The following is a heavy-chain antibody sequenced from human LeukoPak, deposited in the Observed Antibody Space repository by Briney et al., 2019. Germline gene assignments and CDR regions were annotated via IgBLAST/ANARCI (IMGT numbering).Heavy chain of an antibody. J-gene: IGHJ4*02. CDR3: ARAVMVAVAGGRFDY. CDR2: IYYSGTS. D-gene: IGHD6-19*01. Sequence: PSETLSLTCTVSSGSISNGGYYWGWIRQPPGKGLEWIGTIYYSGTSYYNPSLKSRVTISVDTSNNQFSLKLSSVTAADTAVYYCARAVMVAVAGGRFDYWGQGTLVTVSS. CDR1: SGSISNGGYY. V-gene: IGHV4-39*07.